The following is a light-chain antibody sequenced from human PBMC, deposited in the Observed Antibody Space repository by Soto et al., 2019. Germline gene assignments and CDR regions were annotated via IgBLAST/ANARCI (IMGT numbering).Light chain of an antibody. CDR1: QSVSRSF. CDR3: QQYDSSPLT. Sequence: EIVLTQSPGTLSLSPGERATLSCRASQSVSRSFLAWYQQKPGQAPRLLIYGASSRATGIPDRFSGSGSGTDFTLTISRLEPEDVAVYYCQQYDSSPLTFGGGTKVEI. V-gene: IGKV3-20*01. J-gene: IGKJ4*01. CDR2: GAS.